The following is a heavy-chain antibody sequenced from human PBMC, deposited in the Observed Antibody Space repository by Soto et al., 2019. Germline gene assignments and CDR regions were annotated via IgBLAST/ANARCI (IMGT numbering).Heavy chain of an antibody. J-gene: IGHJ4*02. Sequence: QVQLVQSGAEMKKPGSSVKVSCQSSGGTFNTYAMDWVRQAPGQGPEWMGDISPMFGAANYAPKFQGRVTISADESTGTSYMQWSSLTSEDTALYFCGTEVQVHTPAFVYWGQGTLVTVSS. D-gene: IGHD3-10*01. V-gene: IGHV1-69*19. CDR1: GGTFNTYA. CDR2: ISPMFGAA. CDR3: GTEVQVHTPAFVY.